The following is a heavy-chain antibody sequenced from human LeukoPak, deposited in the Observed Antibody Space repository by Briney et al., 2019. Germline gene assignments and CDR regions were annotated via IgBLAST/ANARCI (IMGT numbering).Heavy chain of an antibody. CDR2: INPNSGGT. J-gene: IGHJ5*02. D-gene: IGHD1-1*01. Sequence: ASVKVSCKASGYTFTGYYMHWVRQAPGQGLEWMGWINPNSGGTNYAQKSQGRVTMTRDTSISTAYMELSRLRSDDTAVYYCARDFTGTHSPIWENWFDPWGQGTLVTVSS. CDR1: GYTFTGYY. CDR3: ARDFTGTHSPIWENWFDP. V-gene: IGHV1-2*02.